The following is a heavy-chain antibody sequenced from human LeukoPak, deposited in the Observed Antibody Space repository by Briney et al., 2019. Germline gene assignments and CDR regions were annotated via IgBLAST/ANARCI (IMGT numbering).Heavy chain of an antibody. CDR2: IYTSGST. Sequence: PSETLSLTCTVSGGSISSYYWSWIRQPPGKGLEWIGYIYTSGSTNYNPSLKSRVTISVDTSKNQFSLKLSSVTAADTAVYYCASSTSSSWNDYYYYRDVWGKGTTVTVSS. CDR3: ASSTSSSWNDYYYYRDV. D-gene: IGHD6-13*01. CDR1: GGSISSYY. V-gene: IGHV4-4*09. J-gene: IGHJ6*03.